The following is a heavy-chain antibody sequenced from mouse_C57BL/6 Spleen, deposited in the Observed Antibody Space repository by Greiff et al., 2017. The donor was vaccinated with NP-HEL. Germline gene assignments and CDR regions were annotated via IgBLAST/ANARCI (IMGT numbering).Heavy chain of an antibody. J-gene: IGHJ1*03. CDR2: IGDGGSYT. CDR3: ARDRDYGSSLWYFDV. CDR1: GFTFSSYA. D-gene: IGHD1-1*01. V-gene: IGHV5-4*01. Sequence: EVQLVESGGGLVKPGGSLKLSCAASGFTFSSYAMSWVRQTPEKRLEWVATIGDGGSYTYYQDNVKGRFTIARDNAKNNLYLQMSHLKSEDTAMYYCARDRDYGSSLWYFDVWGTGTTVTVSS.